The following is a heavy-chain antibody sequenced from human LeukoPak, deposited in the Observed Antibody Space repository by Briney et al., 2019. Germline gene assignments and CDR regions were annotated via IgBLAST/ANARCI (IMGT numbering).Heavy chain of an antibody. D-gene: IGHD3-22*01. J-gene: IGHJ5*01. CDR3: AKDRPNFHENSGHYYRRDGDS. Sequence: GGSLTLSCQASGFTFYMYAMSWVRQAPGKGLEWVASMCGTAGCSFYPDSVKGRFTISRDNSKNVLYLRMNSLTAEDTAIYYCAKDRPNFHENSGHYYRRDGDSWGQGTLATVSS. CDR2: MCGTAGCS. CDR1: GFTFYMYA. V-gene: IGHV3-23*01.